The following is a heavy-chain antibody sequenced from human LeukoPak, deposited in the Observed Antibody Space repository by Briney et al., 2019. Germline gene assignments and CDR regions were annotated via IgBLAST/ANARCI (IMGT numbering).Heavy chain of an antibody. CDR1: GGSFSGYY. D-gene: IGHD3-10*01. CDR2: INHSGST. V-gene: IGHV4-34*01. J-gene: IGHJ4*02. CDR3: ARGVGTHDY. Sequence: PETLSLTCAVYGGSFSGYYWSWIRQPPGKGLEWIGEINHSGSTNYNPSLKSRVTISVDTSKNLFSLKLSSVTAADTAVYYCARGVGTHDYWGQGTLVTVSS.